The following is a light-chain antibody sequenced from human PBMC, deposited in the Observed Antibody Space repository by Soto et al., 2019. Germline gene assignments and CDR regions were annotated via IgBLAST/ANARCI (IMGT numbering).Light chain of an antibody. CDR2: DAS. CDR3: HQRSTWPFT. J-gene: IGKJ3*01. Sequence: EIVLTQSPATLSLSPGERATLSCRASQSISSYLAWYQQKPDQAPRLLIYDASNRATGIPARFSGSGSGTDFTLTISSLEPYDFAVYYCHQRSTWPFTFGPGTKVDIK. CDR1: QSISSY. V-gene: IGKV3-11*01.